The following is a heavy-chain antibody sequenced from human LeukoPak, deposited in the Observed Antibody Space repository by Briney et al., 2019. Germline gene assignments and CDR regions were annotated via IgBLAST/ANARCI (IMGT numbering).Heavy chain of an antibody. J-gene: IGHJ4*02. V-gene: IGHV3-23*01. D-gene: IGHD1-26*01. CDR3: AKDRSGDISGSYDY. Sequence: PGGSLGLSCAASGFTFSIYSMNWVRQAPGKGLEWVSAISGSGGSTYYADSVKGRFTISRDNSKNTLYLQMNSLRAEDTAVYYCAKDRSGDISGSYDYWGQGTLVTVSS. CDR2: ISGSGGST. CDR1: GFTFSIYS.